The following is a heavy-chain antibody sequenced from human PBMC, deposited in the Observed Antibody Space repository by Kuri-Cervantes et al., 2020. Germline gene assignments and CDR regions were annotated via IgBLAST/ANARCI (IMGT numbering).Heavy chain of an antibody. D-gene: IGHD2-2*01. Sequence: GESLKISCAASGFTFSSDGRHWVRQAPGKVLEWVAVISYDGSNKYYADSVKGRFTISRDNSKNTLYLQMNSLRAEDTAVYYCAKVLAPKYCSSTSCSYCYYYGMDVWGQGTTVTVSS. CDR1: GFTFSSDG. CDR3: AKVLAPKYCSSTSCSYCYYYGMDV. J-gene: IGHJ6*02. CDR2: ISYDGSNK. V-gene: IGHV3-30*18.